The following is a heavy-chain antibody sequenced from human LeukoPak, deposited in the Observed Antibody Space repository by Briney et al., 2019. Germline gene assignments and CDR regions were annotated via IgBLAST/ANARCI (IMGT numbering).Heavy chain of an antibody. J-gene: IGHJ5*02. Sequence: KPSETLSLTCTVSGGSISGSSYYWGWIRQPPGKGLEWIGSIYHSGSTYYNPSLKSRVTISVDTSKSQFSLKLNSVTAADTAVYYCARHPSGRQWQGGGNWFDPWGQGTLVTVSS. CDR3: ARHPSGRQWQGGGNWFDP. D-gene: IGHD6-19*01. V-gene: IGHV4-39*01. CDR1: GGSISGSSYY. CDR2: IYHSGST.